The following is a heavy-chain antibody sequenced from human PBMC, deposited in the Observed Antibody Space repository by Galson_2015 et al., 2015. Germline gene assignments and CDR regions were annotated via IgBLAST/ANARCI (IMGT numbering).Heavy chain of an antibody. V-gene: IGHV3-48*01. D-gene: IGHD4-17*01. Sequence: SLRLSCAASGFTFSSYSMNWVRQAPGKGLEWVSYISSSSSTIYYADSVKGRLTISRDNAKNSLYLQMNSLRAEDTAVYYCAREKYGDYGGWYFDLWGRGTLVTVSS. CDR1: GFTFSSYS. CDR3: AREKYGDYGGWYFDL. CDR2: ISSSSSTI. J-gene: IGHJ2*01.